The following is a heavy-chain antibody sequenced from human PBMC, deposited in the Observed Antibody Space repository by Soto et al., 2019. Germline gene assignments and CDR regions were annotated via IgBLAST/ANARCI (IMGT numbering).Heavy chain of an antibody. CDR1: GFTVSSNY. CDR2: IYSGGST. Sequence: LRLSCAASGFTVSSNYMSWVRQAPGKGLEWVSVIYSGGSTYYADSVKGRFTISRDNSKNTLYLQMNSLRAEDTAVYYCARELRFLEWFNGMDVWGQGTTVTVSS. CDR3: ARELRFLEWFNGMDV. V-gene: IGHV3-66*01. J-gene: IGHJ6*02. D-gene: IGHD3-3*01.